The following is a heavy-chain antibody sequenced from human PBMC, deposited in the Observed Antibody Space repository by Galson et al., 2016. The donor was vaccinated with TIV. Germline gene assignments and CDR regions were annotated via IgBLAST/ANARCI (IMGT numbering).Heavy chain of an antibody. CDR2: ISDSGRS. CDR1: SDSIINHY. D-gene: IGHD7-27*01. Sequence: ETLSLTCTVSSDSIINHYLSWIRQPPGKGLEWIGYISDSGRSNENPSLKSRVTISVDTSKKQISLKLKSVTAADTAMYYCARDLGLGAFDIWGQGTMVTVSS. CDR3: ARDLGLGAFDI. V-gene: IGHV4-59*11. J-gene: IGHJ3*02.